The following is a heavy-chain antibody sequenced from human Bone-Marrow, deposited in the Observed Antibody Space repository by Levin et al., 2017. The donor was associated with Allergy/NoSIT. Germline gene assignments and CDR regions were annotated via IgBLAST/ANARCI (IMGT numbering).Heavy chain of an antibody. CDR1: GFTFSTYA. V-gene: IGHV3-23*02. Sequence: GGSLRLSCAASGFTFSTYAMTWVRQAPGKGLEWICSISGSGSITYYGDSVKGRVTISRDNSRDTLYLQMSSLRAEETAVYFCAKDRDSSSARAYGLDVWGQGTTVTVSS. J-gene: IGHJ6*02. CDR3: AKDRDSSSARAYGLDV. CDR2: ISGSGSIT. D-gene: IGHD3-22*01.